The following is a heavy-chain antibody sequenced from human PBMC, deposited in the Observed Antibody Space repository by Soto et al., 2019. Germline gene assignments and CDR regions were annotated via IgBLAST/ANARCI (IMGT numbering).Heavy chain of an antibody. CDR1: GGTFSSYA. Sequence: ASVKVSCKASGGTFSSYAISWVRQAPGQGLEWMGGIIPIFGTANYAQKFQGRVTITADESTSTAYMELSSLRSEDTAVYYCAKEFGSYATFDYWGQETLVTVSS. CDR3: AKEFGSYATFDY. J-gene: IGHJ4*02. V-gene: IGHV1-69*13. D-gene: IGHD1-26*01. CDR2: IIPIFGTA.